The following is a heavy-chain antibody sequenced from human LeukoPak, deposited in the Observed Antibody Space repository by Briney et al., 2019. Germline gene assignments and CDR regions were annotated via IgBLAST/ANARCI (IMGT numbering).Heavy chain of an antibody. D-gene: IGHD3-9*01. Sequence: ASVKVSCKASGYTFTSYDINWVRQATGQGLEWMGWMNPNSGNTGYAQKFQGRVTMTRNTSISTAYMELSSLRSEDTAVYYCARGPPVLRYFDWLSHRYYYGMDVWGQGTTVTVS. J-gene: IGHJ6*02. CDR2: MNPNSGNT. V-gene: IGHV1-8*01. CDR3: ARGPPVLRYFDWLSHRYYYGMDV. CDR1: GYTFTSYD.